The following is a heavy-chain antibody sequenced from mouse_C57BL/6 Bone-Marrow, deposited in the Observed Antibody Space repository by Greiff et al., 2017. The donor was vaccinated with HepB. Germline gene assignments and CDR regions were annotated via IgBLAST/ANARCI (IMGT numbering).Heavy chain of an antibody. Sequence: EVQLQQSGAELVRPGASVKLSCTASGFNIKDDYMHWVKQRPEQGLEWIGWIDPENGDTEYASKFQGKATITADPSSNTAYLQLSSLTSEDTAVYYCTEDSSGRFAYWGQGTLVTVSA. CDR1: GFNIKDDY. CDR2: IDPENGDT. V-gene: IGHV14-4*01. D-gene: IGHD3-2*02. CDR3: TEDSSGRFAY. J-gene: IGHJ3*01.